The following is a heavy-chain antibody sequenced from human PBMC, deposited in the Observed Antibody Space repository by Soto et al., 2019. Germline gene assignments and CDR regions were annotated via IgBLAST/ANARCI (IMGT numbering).Heavy chain of an antibody. J-gene: IGHJ1*01. Sequence: EVQLVESGGGVVRPGGSLRLSCAASGFTFDDYGMSWVRQAPGQGLEWVSGINWNGGSTGYADSVKGRFTISRDNAKNHLHLRMNTLPARDSSLQHCAGVRERCSWYGYFQHWGQGTLVTVSS. D-gene: IGHD6-13*01. CDR1: GFTFDDYG. CDR3: AGVRERCSWYGYFQH. CDR2: INWNGGST. V-gene: IGHV3-20*01.